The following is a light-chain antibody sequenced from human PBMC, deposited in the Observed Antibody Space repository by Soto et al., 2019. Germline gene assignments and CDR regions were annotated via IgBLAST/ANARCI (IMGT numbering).Light chain of an antibody. Sequence: DIVMTQSPLSLPVTPGEPASISCRSSQSLLHSNGYNYLDWYLQKPGQSPQLLIYLGSNRASGVPDRVSGCGSGTDFTLKISRVEAEDVGVYYCMQALQTPLTFGPGTKVDIK. CDR2: LGS. CDR1: QSLLHSNGYNY. J-gene: IGKJ3*01. V-gene: IGKV2-28*01. CDR3: MQALQTPLT.